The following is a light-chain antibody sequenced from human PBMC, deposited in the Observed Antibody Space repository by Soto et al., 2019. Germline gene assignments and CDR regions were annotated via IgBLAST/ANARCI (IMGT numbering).Light chain of an antibody. CDR3: QTWGAGIYVV. V-gene: IGLV4-69*01. CDR2: LNSDGSH. J-gene: IGLJ2*01. CDR1: SGHSSYA. Sequence: QLVLTQSPSASASLGASVKLTCTLSSGHSSYAIAWHQQQPGKGPRYLMKLNSDGSHNKGDGIPDRFSGSGSGAERYLTISRLQSEDEADYYCQTWGAGIYVVFGGGTKLTVL.